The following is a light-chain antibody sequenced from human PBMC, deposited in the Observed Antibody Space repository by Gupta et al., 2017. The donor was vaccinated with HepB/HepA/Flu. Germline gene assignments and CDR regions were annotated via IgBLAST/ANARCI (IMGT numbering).Light chain of an antibody. Sequence: EIQMNQSQSSLSASVGDRVTITCQASQDISNYLNWYQQKPGKAAKLLIYDASNLETGVPSRFSGSGSGTDFTFTISSLQPEDIATYYCQQYDNLPLTFGPGTKVDIK. V-gene: IGKV1-33*01. CDR2: DAS. CDR3: QQYDNLPLT. J-gene: IGKJ3*01. CDR1: QDISNY.